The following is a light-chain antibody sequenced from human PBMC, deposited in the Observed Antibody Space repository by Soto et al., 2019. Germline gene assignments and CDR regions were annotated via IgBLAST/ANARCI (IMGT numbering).Light chain of an antibody. CDR1: QIVSNN. Sequence: EIALTQSPGTLSLSPGERATLSCRASQIVSNNYLAWYQQKSGQAPRLLIYDASTRATGIPTRFSGSGSGTEFTLTISSLQSEDFAVYYCQQYNNWPPTWTFGRGTKVDIK. CDR3: QQYNNWPPTWT. J-gene: IGKJ1*01. CDR2: DAS. V-gene: IGKV3-15*01.